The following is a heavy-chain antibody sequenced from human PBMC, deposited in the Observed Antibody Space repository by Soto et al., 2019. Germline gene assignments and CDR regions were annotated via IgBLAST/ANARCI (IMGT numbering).Heavy chain of an antibody. CDR3: ARDRNSTTVNYMDV. D-gene: IGHD4-17*01. Sequence: GGSLRLSCAASGFTFSDYAMNWVRQSPGKGLEWVSAISGSGSSTYYTDSVKGRFTISRDNSKNTLYLQMDSLGADDTAVYYCARDRNSTTVNYMDVWGKGTTVTVSS. CDR1: GFTFSDYA. V-gene: IGHV3-23*01. J-gene: IGHJ6*03. CDR2: ISGSGSST.